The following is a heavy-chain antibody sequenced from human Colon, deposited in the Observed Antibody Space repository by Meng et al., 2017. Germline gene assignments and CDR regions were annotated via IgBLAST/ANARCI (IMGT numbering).Heavy chain of an antibody. V-gene: IGHV4-4*02. D-gene: IGHD7-27*01. J-gene: IGHJ4*02. Sequence: QVQLQESGPGLLKPSGTLSLTCAVSGDSISSNHWWSWVRQSPGKGLEWIAEIYHSGNTNYSPSLKSRATISMDKSKNQFSLNLSSVTAADTAVYYCTTGTYYDHWGQGTLVTVSS. CDR3: TTGTYYDH. CDR1: GDSISSNHW. CDR2: IYHSGNT.